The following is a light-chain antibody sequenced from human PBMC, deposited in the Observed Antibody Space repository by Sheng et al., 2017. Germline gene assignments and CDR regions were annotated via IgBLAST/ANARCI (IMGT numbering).Light chain of an antibody. Sequence: DIQMTQSPSTLSASVGDTVTITCRASQSISSWLAWYQQKPGKAPELLIYQASSLKSGVPSRFRGSGSGTEFTLTISSLQPDDFATYYCQQYNTYSTFGQGTKVEIE. CDR3: QQYNTYST. CDR1: QSISSW. V-gene: IGKV1-5*03. J-gene: IGKJ1*01. CDR2: QAS.